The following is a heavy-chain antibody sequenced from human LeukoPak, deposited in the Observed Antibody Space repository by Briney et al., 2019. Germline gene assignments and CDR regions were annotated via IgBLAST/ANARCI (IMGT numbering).Heavy chain of an antibody. D-gene: IGHD3-22*01. CDR2: IHYSGST. CDR1: GGSISSSSYY. CDR3: GGGSDSSGLY. V-gene: IGHV4-39*01. Sequence: PSETLSLTCTVSGGSISSSSYYWGWIRQPPGKGLEWIGSIHYSGSTYYNPSLKSRVTISVDTSKNQFSLKLSSVTAADTAVYYCGGGSDSSGLYWGKGTLVTVSS. J-gene: IGHJ4*02.